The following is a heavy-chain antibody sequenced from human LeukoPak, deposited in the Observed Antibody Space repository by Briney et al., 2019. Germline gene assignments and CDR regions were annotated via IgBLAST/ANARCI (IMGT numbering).Heavy chain of an antibody. D-gene: IGHD6-19*01. CDR3: SSEQWIFDY. V-gene: IGHV3-49*03. J-gene: IGHJ4*02. Sequence: GGSLRLSCTASGFTFGDYAVSWFRQAPGKGLEWVGFIRSKAYGGTTEYAASVKGRFTISRDDSKSIAYLQMNSLKTEDTAVYYCSSEQWIFDYWGQGTLVTVSS. CDR2: IRSKAYGGTT. CDR1: GFTFGDYA.